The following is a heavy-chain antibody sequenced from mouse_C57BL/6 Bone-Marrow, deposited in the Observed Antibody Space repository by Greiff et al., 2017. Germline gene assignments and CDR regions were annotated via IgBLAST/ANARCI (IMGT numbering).Heavy chain of an antibody. CDR1: GYTFTTYP. CDR3: AGRIYYGNQGFAY. J-gene: IGHJ3*01. D-gene: IGHD2-1*01. V-gene: IGHV1-47*01. Sequence: QVQLKQSGAELVKPGASVKMSCKASGYTFTTYPIEWMKQNHGKSLEWIGNFHPYNDDTKYNEKFKGKATLTVEKSSSTVYLELSRLTSDDSAVYDCAGRIYYGNQGFAYWGQGTLVTVSA. CDR2: FHPYNDDT.